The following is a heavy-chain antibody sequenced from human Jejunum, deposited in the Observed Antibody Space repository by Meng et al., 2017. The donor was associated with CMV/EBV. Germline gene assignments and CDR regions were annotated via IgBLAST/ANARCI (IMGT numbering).Heavy chain of an antibody. Sequence: CAATGFTFSSYWMSWVRQAPGKGLEWVANIKEDGSEKYYVDSVKGRFTISRDNAKNSLYLQMNSLRAEDTAVYYCARVYGGGAFDLWGQGTMVTVSS. J-gene: IGHJ3*01. CDR1: GFTFSSYW. CDR3: ARVYGGGAFDL. D-gene: IGHD4-23*01. CDR2: IKEDGSEK. V-gene: IGHV3-7*03.